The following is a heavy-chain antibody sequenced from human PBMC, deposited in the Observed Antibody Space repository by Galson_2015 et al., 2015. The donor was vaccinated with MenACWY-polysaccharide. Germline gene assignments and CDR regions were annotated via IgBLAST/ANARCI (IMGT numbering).Heavy chain of an antibody. V-gene: IGHV3-30-3*01. J-gene: IGHJ6*02. CDR1: GFTFSTYA. CDR2: ISYDGSNK. Sequence: SLRLSCAASGFTFSTYAMHWVRQAPGKGLEWVAVISYDGSNKYYADSVKGRFTVSRGNSKNTLYLQMNSLRAEDTAVYYCARTYCDRTNCYGMDVWGQGTTVTVS. CDR3: ARTYCDRTNCYGMDV. D-gene: IGHD2/OR15-2a*01.